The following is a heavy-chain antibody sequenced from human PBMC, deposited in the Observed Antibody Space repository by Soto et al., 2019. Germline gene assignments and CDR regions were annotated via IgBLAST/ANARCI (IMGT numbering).Heavy chain of an antibody. CDR1: GGTFSSYT. D-gene: IGHD5-12*01. Sequence: SVKVSCKASGGTFSSYTISWVRQAPGQGLEWMGRIIPILGIANYAQKFQGRVTITADKSTSTAYMELSSLRSEDTAVYYCARGVDIVATSAGYWGQGTLVTVSS. CDR3: ARGVDIVATSAGY. CDR2: IIPILGIA. J-gene: IGHJ4*02. V-gene: IGHV1-69*02.